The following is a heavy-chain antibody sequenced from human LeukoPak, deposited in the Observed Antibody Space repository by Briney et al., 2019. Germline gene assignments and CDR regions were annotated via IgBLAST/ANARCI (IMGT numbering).Heavy chain of an antibody. V-gene: IGHV4-59*01. CDR3: AREGNSSGYNDAFDI. J-gene: IGHJ3*02. CDR2: IYYSGST. CDR1: GGSISSYY. D-gene: IGHD3-22*01. Sequence: KPSETLSLTCTVSGGSISSYYWSWIRQPPGEGLEWIGYIYYSGSTNYNPSLKSRVTISVDTSKNQFSLKLSSVTAADTAVYYCAREGNSSGYNDAFDIWGQGTMVTVSS.